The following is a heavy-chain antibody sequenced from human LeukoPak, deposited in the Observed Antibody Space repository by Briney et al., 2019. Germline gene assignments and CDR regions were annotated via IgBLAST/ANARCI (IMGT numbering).Heavy chain of an antibody. Sequence: GGSLRLSCAASGFTFSSYAMHWVRQAPGKGLEWVAVISYDGSNKYYADSVKGRFTISRDNSKNTLYLQMNSLRAEDTAVYYCASTDGSGSYYVTKIDYWGQGTLVTVSS. J-gene: IGHJ4*02. D-gene: IGHD3-10*01. V-gene: IGHV3-30-3*01. CDR2: ISYDGSNK. CDR1: GFTFSSYA. CDR3: ASTDGSGSYYVTKIDY.